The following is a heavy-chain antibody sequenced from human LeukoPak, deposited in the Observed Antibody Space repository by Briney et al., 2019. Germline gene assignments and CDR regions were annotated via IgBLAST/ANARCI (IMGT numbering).Heavy chain of an antibody. CDR1: GGSISSSSYY. CDR3: ASVTIFGVVIVEPTPSPTFDY. Sequence: PSETLSLTCTVSGGSISSSSYYWGWIRQPPGKGLEWIGSIYYSGSTYYNPSLKSRVTISVDTSKNQFSLKLSSVTAADTAVYYCASVTIFGVVIVEPTPSPTFDYWGQGTLVTVSS. CDR2: IYYSGST. D-gene: IGHD3-3*01. V-gene: IGHV4-39*07. J-gene: IGHJ4*02.